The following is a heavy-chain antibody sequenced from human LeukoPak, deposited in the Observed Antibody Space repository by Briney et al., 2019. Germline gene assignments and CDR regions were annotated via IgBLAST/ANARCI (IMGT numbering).Heavy chain of an antibody. CDR2: ISAYNGNT. J-gene: IGHJ5*02. V-gene: IGHV1-18*01. Sequence: ASVKVSCKASGYTFTSYGISWVRQAPGQGLEWMGWISAYNGNTNYAQKLQGRVTMTTDTSTSTAYMELRSLRSDDTAVYYCARDRFGDSSSGDWFDPWGQGTLVTVSS. CDR1: GYTFTSYG. CDR3: ARDRFGDSSSGDWFDP. D-gene: IGHD6-13*01.